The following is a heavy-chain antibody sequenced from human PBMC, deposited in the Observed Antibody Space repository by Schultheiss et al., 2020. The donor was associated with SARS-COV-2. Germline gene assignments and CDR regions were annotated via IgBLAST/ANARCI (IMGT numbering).Heavy chain of an antibody. Sequence: SQTLSLTCTVSGGSVSSGSYYWSWIRQPPGKGLEWIGYIYYSGSTNYNPSLKSRVTISVDTSKNQFSLKLSSVTAADTAVYYCARDRYSSPRLWYYGMDVWGQGTTVTVSS. V-gene: IGHV4-61*01. J-gene: IGHJ6*02. CDR1: GGSVSSGSYY. CDR2: IYYSGST. D-gene: IGHD6-13*01. CDR3: ARDRYSSPRLWYYGMDV.